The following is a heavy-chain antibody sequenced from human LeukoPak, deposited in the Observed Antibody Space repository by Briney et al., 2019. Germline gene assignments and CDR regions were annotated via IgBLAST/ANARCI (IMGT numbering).Heavy chain of an antibody. V-gene: IGHV3-33*06. Sequence: GGSLRLSCAASGFTFSSYGMHWVRQAPGKGLEWVAVIWYDGSNKYYADSVKGRFTISRDNSKNTLYLQMNSLRAEDTAVYYCAKDDGSGYSIYYWGQGTLVTVFS. CDR1: GFTFSSYG. CDR2: IWYDGSNK. D-gene: IGHD3-22*01. CDR3: AKDDGSGYSIYY. J-gene: IGHJ4*02.